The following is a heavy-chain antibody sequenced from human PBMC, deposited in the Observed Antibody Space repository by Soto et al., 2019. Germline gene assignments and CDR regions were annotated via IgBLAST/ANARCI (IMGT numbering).Heavy chain of an antibody. CDR2: INAGNGNT. Sequence: ASVKVSFKASGYTFTSYAMHWVRQAPGQRLEWMGWINAGNGNTKYSQKFQGRVTITRDTSASTAYMELSSLRSEDTAVYYCASSPYYYDSSGYYFFQHWGQGTLVTVSS. J-gene: IGHJ1*01. D-gene: IGHD3-22*01. CDR3: ASSPYYYDSSGYYFFQH. V-gene: IGHV1-3*01. CDR1: GYTFTSYA.